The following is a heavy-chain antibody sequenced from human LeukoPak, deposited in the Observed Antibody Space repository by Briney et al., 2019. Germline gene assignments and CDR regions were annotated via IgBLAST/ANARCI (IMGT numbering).Heavy chain of an antibody. J-gene: IGHJ1*01. CDR3: ATVSYYYDSSGYQGYFQH. Sequence: ASVKVSRKVSEYTLTELSMHWVRQAPGKWLEWMGGFDPEDGETIYAQKFQGRVTMTEDTSTDTAYMELSSLRSEDTAMYYCATVSYYYDSSGYQGYFQHWGQGTLVTVSS. CDR1: EYTLTELS. CDR2: FDPEDGET. V-gene: IGHV1-24*01. D-gene: IGHD3-22*01.